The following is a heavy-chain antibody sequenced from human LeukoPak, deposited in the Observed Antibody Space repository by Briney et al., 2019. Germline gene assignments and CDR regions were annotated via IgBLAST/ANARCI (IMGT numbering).Heavy chain of an antibody. J-gene: IGHJ6*02. Sequence: SETLSLTCAVYGGSFSGYYWSWIRQPPGKGLEWIGEINHSGSTNYNPSLKSRVTISVDTSKNQFSLKLSSVTAADTAVYYCARHSYSSSWRGNGGYVWGQGTTVTVSS. V-gene: IGHV4-34*01. CDR2: INHSGST. CDR3: ARHSYSSSWRGNGGYV. D-gene: IGHD6-13*01. CDR1: GGSFSGYY.